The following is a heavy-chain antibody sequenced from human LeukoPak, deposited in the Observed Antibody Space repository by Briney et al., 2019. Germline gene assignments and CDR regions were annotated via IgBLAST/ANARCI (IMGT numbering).Heavy chain of an antibody. CDR3: ARDHEYASDY. Sequence: PGGSLRLSCAASGFTFRSYWMSWVRQAPGKGLEWVANIKEDGSEKYYVDSVKGRFTISRDNAKNSLYLQMNSLRAEDTAVYYCARDHEYASDYWGQGTLVTVSS. D-gene: IGHD2-2*01. V-gene: IGHV3-7*01. CDR1: GFTFRSYW. J-gene: IGHJ4*02. CDR2: IKEDGSEK.